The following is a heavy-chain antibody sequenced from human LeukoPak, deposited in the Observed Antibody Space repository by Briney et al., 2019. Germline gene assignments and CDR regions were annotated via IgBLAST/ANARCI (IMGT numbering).Heavy chain of an antibody. CDR1: GYTFTGYY. V-gene: IGHV1-2*02. J-gene: IGHJ4*02. D-gene: IGHD6-19*01. Sequence: ASVKVSCKASGYTFTGYYMHWVRQAPGQGLEWTGWINPNSGGTNYAQKFQGRVTMTRDTSISTAYMELSRLRSDDTAVYYCARVPAFGGWYVDFDYWGQGTLVTVSS. CDR2: INPNSGGT. CDR3: ARVPAFGGWYVDFDY.